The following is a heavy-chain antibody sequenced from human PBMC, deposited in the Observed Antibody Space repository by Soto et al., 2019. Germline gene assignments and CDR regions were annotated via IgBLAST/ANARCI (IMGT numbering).Heavy chain of an antibody. Sequence: EXLKISCKGSGYXFTSYFLVWVRQMPGKGLECMGIIYPGDSDTRYSPSFQVQVTISADKSIITAYLQWSSMKPSDTAMYYCARHRHYDFWSGYGYWGQGTLGPVSS. CDR1: GYXFTSYF. CDR3: ARHRHYDFWSGYGY. V-gene: IGHV5-51*01. D-gene: IGHD3-3*01. J-gene: IGHJ4*02. CDR2: IYPGDSDT.